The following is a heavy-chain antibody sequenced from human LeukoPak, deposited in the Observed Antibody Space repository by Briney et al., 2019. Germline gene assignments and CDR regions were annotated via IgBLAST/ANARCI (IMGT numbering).Heavy chain of an antibody. D-gene: IGHD6-19*01. CDR2: INPNNGST. Sequence: ASVKVSCKASGYTFIGYYMHWVRQAPGQGLEWMGWINPNNGSTNYAQKLQGRVTMTTDTSTSTAYMELRSLRSDDTAVYYCARDPSAGYSSGWYESIGSFLGPHYYYGMDVWGQGTTVTVSS. CDR1: GYTFIGYY. J-gene: IGHJ6*02. CDR3: ARDPSAGYSSGWYESIGSFLGPHYYYGMDV. V-gene: IGHV1-18*04.